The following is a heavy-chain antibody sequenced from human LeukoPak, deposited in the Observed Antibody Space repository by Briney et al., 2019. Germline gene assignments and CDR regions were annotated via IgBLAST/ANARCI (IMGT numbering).Heavy chain of an antibody. D-gene: IGHD3-22*01. CDR2: ISSSSSYI. CDR3: ARVVVITMSYYYYYMDV. J-gene: IGHJ6*03. Sequence: GGSLRLSCAASGFTFSSYSMNWVRQAPGKGLEWVSSISSSSSYIYYADSVKGRFTISRDNAKNSLYLQMNSLRAEDTAVYYCARVVVITMSYYYYYMDVWGKGTTVTVSS. CDR1: GFTFSSYS. V-gene: IGHV3-21*01.